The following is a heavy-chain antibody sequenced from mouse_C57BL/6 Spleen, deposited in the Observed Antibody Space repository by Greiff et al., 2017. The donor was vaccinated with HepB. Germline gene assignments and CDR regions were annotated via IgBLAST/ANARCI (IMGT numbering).Heavy chain of an antibody. D-gene: IGHD2-5*01. CDR3: ARSAYYSNYPWYFDV. Sequence: QVQLQQPGAELVRPGSSVKLSCKASGYTFTSYWMHWVKQRPIQGLEWIGNIDPSDSETHYNQKFKGKATLTVDTSSSTAYMQLSSLTSEDSAVYYCARSAYYSNYPWYFDVWGTGTTVTVSS. J-gene: IGHJ1*03. CDR1: GYTFTSYW. V-gene: IGHV1-52*01. CDR2: IDPSDSET.